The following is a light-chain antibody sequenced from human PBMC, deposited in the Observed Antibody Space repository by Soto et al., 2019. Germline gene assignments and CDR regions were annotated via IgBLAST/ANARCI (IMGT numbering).Light chain of an antibody. CDR2: KAS. CDR3: QQYNSPLWT. J-gene: IGKJ1*01. V-gene: IGKV1-5*03. Sequence: DIQMTQSPSTLSAFAGDRVTITCRASQSISTWLAWYQQKPGKAPKVLIYKASSLESGVPSRFSGSGSGTEFTLTISSLQPDDFATYYCQQYNSPLWTFGQGTKVEIK. CDR1: QSISTW.